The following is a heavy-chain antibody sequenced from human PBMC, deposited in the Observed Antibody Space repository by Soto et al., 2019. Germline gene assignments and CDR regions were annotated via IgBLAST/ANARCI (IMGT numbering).Heavy chain of an antibody. CDR2: ISSSSSTI. J-gene: IGHJ4*02. CDR3: ASFSSTSCRRCPFDY. V-gene: IGHV3-48*01. CDR1: GFTFSSYS. D-gene: IGHD2-2*01. Sequence: GSLRLSCAASGFTFSSYSMNWVRQAPGKGLEWVSYISSSSSTIYYADSVKGRFTISRDNAKNSLYLQMNSLRAEDTAVYYCASFSSTSCRRCPFDYWGQGTLVTVSS.